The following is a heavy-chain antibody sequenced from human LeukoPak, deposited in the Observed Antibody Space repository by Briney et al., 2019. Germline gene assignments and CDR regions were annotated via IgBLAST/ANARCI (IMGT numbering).Heavy chain of an antibody. Sequence: GGSLRLSCAVSGLTFNKFAMTWVRQAPGKGLEWVAAIRGNGATTDYADSVKGRFTISRDNSKSTLYLQMNSLRAEDTAVYYCAKAYHDSGCLIDYWGQGTLVTVSS. V-gene: IGHV3-23*01. CDR1: GLTFNKFA. CDR3: AKAYHDSGCLIDY. CDR2: IRGNGATT. J-gene: IGHJ4*02. D-gene: IGHD6-19*01.